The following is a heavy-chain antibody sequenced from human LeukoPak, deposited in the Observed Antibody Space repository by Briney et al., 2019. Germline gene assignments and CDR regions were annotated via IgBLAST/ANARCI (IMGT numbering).Heavy chain of an antibody. CDR1: GGSISSYY. CDR3: ARSFLGDWYFDL. V-gene: IGHV4-59*01. CDR2: IYYSGST. J-gene: IGHJ2*01. D-gene: IGHD1-26*01. Sequence: SETLSFTCTVSGGSISSYYWSWIRQPPGMGLEWIGYIYYSGSTNYNPSLKNRVTISVDTSKDQFSLRLTSVTAADTAMYYCARSFLGDWYFDLWGRGTLVTVSS.